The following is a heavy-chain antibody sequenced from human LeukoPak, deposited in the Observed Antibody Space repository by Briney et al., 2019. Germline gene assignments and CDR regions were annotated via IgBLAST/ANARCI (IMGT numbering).Heavy chain of an antibody. CDR3: ARGDYYDSSGYWGTGFDY. Sequence: ASVKVSCKASGYTFTGYYMHWVRQAPGQGLEWMGWINPNSGGTNYAQKFQGRVTMTRDTPISTAYMELSRLRSDDTAVYYCARGDYYDSSGYWGTGFDYWGQGTLVTVSS. D-gene: IGHD3-22*01. CDR2: INPNSGGT. J-gene: IGHJ4*02. CDR1: GYTFTGYY. V-gene: IGHV1-2*02.